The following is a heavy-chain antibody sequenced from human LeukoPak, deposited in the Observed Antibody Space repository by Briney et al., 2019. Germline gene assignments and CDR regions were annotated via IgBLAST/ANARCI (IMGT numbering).Heavy chain of an antibody. Sequence: SETLSLTCTVSGGSISSSSYYWGWIRQPPGKGLECIGSIYYTVRSYYNPSLKRRLTISVDPSKNPFSLKLTSVTAADTAVYYCARHSHDNWFAPRGPGTLVTVSS. CDR3: ARHSHDNWFAP. V-gene: IGHV4-39*01. CDR2: IYYTVRS. CDR1: GGSISSSSYY. J-gene: IGHJ5*02.